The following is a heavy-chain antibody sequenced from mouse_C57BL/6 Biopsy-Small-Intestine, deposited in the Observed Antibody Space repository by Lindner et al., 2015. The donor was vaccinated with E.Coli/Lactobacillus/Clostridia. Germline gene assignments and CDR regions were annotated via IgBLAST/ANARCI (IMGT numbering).Heavy chain of an antibody. CDR3: ARLYYDVSGTSRFDP. V-gene: IGHV1-84*02. J-gene: IGHJ4*01. D-gene: IGHD1-1*02. CDR2: VNPDRGVT. CDR1: GYSFTDYY. Sequence: SVKVSCKASGYSFTDYYIHWVRQAPGQGLEWMGWVNPDRGVTNYAQKFQDRVTLTRDTSISTAYMELSRLRSDDTAVYYCARLYYDVSGTSRFDPWGQGTLVTVSS.